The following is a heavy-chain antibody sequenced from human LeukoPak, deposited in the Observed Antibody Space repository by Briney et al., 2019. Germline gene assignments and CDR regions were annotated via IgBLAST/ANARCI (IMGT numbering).Heavy chain of an antibody. CDR2: IRSSSSFT. Sequence: KSGGSLRLSCAASGFTFSDYYMSWIRKAPGKGLEWVSYIRSSSSFTNIADSVKGRFTISRDNAKNSLSLQMNSLRADLPWSNLYARAPRGITMIVVVITTWFDYWGQGTLVTVSS. J-gene: IGHJ4*02. CDR1: GFTFSDYY. CDR3: ARAPRGITMIVVVITTWFDY. V-gene: IGHV3-11*03. D-gene: IGHD3-22*01.